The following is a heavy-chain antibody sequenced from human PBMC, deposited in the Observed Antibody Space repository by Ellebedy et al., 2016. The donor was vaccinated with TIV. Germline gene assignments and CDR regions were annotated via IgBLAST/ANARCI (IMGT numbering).Heavy chain of an antibody. D-gene: IGHD3-10*01. J-gene: IGHJ6*02. CDR2: IRYDGSNK. CDR3: AKNGRITMVRGFFSSHYYYGMDV. Sequence: PGGSLRLSCAASGFTFSSYGMHWVRQAPGKGLEWVAFIRYDGSNKYYADSVKGRFTISRDNSKNTLYLQMNSLRAEDTAVYYCAKNGRITMVRGFFSSHYYYGMDVWGQGTTVTVSS. V-gene: IGHV3-30*02. CDR1: GFTFSSYG.